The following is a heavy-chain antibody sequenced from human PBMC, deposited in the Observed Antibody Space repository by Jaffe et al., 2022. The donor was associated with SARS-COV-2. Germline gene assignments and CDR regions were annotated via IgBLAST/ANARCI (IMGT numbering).Heavy chain of an antibody. CDR3: TRDLCSGGSCSLDAFDI. CDR1: GFTFGDYA. CDR2: IRSKAYGGTT. Sequence: EVQLVESGGGLVQPGRSLRLSCTASGFTFGDYAMSWVRQAPGKGLEWVGFIRSKAYGGTTEYAASVKGRFTISRDDSKSIAYLQMNSLKTEDTAVYYCTRDLCSGGSCSLDAFDIWGQGTMVTVSS. J-gene: IGHJ3*02. V-gene: IGHV3-49*04. D-gene: IGHD2-15*01.